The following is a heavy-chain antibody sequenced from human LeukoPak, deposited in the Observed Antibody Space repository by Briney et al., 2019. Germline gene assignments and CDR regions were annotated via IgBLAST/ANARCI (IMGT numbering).Heavy chain of an antibody. CDR3: ARDTAMVHFDY. J-gene: IGHJ4*02. CDR2: IYYSGST. V-gene: IGHV4-59*01. Sequence: SETLSLTCTVSGGSISSYYWSWIRQPPGKGLEWIGYIYYSGSTNYNPSLKSRVTISVDTSKNQFSLKLSSVAAADTAVYYCARDTAMVHFDYWGQGTLVTVSS. D-gene: IGHD5-18*01. CDR1: GGSISSYY.